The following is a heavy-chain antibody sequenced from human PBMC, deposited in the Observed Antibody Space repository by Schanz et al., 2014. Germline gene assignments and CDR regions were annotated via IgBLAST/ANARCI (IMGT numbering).Heavy chain of an antibody. V-gene: IGHV3-23*01. CDR2: INGNGGIT. D-gene: IGHD6-19*01. CDR3: VRDKKGFVAVAGRAPFDY. Sequence: EVQLLESGGALVQPGGSLRLSCSASGFTFSTYAMSWVRQAPGKGLEWVSAINGNGGITYYADPVKGRFTISRDNSKNTLYLQMKSLRVEDTAVYYCVRDKKGFVAVAGRAPFDYWGQGTLVTVSS. J-gene: IGHJ4*02. CDR1: GFTFSTYA.